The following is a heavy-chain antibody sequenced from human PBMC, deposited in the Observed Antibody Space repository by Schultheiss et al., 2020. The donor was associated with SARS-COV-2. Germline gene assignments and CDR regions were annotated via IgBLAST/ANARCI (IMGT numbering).Heavy chain of an antibody. CDR2: INDSGGKT. J-gene: IGHJ4*02. Sequence: GGSLRLSCAASGFSVSSNSLTWVRQAPGKGLEWVSIINDSGGKTYYTDTVKGRFTISRDSAKNSLYLQMNSLRTEDTALYYCAREAPMIDFWGQGTLVTVSS. CDR3: AREAPMIDF. CDR1: GFSVSSNS. V-gene: IGHV3-53*01.